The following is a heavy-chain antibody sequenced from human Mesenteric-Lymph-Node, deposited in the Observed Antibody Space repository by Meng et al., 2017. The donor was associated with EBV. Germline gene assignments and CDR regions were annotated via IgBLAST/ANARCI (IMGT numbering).Heavy chain of an antibody. CDR3: ARSAGGDYFDY. V-gene: IGHV4-30-2*01. D-gene: IGHD1-26*01. Sequence: LTLQESGPGLVRPSQTLSLTCAVSCGSIISGGYSWSWIRQAPGKGLEWIGFIYHSGTTYLNPSLRSRVNLSVDTSKNQLSLNLRSVSAADTAIYYCARSAGGDYFDYWGQGTLVTVSS. CDR1: CGSIISGGYS. CDR2: IYHSGTT. J-gene: IGHJ4*02.